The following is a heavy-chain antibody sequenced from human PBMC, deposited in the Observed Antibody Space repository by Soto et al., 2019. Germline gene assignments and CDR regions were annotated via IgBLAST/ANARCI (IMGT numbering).Heavy chain of an antibody. V-gene: IGHV4-39*01. Sequence: QLQLQESGPGLVKPSETLSLTCTVSGGSISTSNYYWVWVRQPPGRGLEWIGNIYYTGSTYYNPYLKSRVTISLDTSMCQFSPKLRSVTAADTGVYSCARQGRHLWAYFDHWGRGTLVTVSS. CDR2: IYYTGST. D-gene: IGHD3-16*01. J-gene: IGHJ4*02. CDR3: ARQGRHLWAYFDH. CDR1: GGSISTSNYY.